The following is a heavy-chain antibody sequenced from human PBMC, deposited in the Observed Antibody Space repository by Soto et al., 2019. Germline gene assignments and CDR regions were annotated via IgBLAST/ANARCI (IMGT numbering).Heavy chain of an antibody. CDR1: RFTFSNYA. Sequence: GGSLRLSCAASRFTFSNYAMHWVRQAPGKGLEWVALISHNGSSIYYADSVQGRFTISRDSSRDTLYLQMNSLRAEDTAVYYCSREYYYAVRSRDLSLQHWGQGTLVTVSS. V-gene: IGHV3-30-3*01. CDR3: SREYYYAVRSRDLSLQH. D-gene: IGHD3-10*01. J-gene: IGHJ1*01. CDR2: ISHNGSSI.